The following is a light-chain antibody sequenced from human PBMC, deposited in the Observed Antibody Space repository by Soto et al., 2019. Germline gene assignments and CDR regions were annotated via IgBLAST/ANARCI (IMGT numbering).Light chain of an antibody. V-gene: IGKV3-15*01. CDR1: QSVSSK. J-gene: IGKJ3*01. CDR2: GAS. Sequence: EIVLTQSPGTLSVSPGERATLSCRASQSVSSKLAWYQQKPGQAPRLLFYGASTRATGIPARFSGSGSGTDLTLTISSLQPEDFALYYCHQDFDVTLTFCSGTSVDIK. CDR3: HQDFDVTLT.